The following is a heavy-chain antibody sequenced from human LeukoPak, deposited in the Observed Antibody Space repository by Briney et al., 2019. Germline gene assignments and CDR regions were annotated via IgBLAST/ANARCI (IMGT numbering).Heavy chain of an antibody. D-gene: IGHD3-3*01. V-gene: IGHV3-30-3*01. J-gene: IGHJ4*02. CDR2: ISYDGGKT. Sequence: GGSLRLSCAASGFTFSGCWMSWVRQAPGKGLQWLAVISYDGGKTYYADSVEGRFTISRDNSKSTVYLEINSLRSEDTAIYYCERGFNDFWSGSQLEYWGQGTLVTVSS. CDR3: ERGFNDFWSGSQLEY. CDR1: GFTFSGCW.